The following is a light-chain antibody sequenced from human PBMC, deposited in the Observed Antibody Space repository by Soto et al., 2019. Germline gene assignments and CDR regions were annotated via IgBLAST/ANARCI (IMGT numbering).Light chain of an antibody. Sequence: EIVMTQSPATLSVSPWERATLSCRASQSVSSNLAWYQQKPGQAPGLLIYGTSTRATGIPARFSGSGSGTEFTLTISRLEPEDFAVYYCQQYGSSPWTFGQGTKVDIK. V-gene: IGKV3-15*01. CDR3: QQYGSSPWT. J-gene: IGKJ1*01. CDR2: GTS. CDR1: QSVSSN.